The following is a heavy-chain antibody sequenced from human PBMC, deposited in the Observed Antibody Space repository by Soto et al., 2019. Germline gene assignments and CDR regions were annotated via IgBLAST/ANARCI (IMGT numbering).Heavy chain of an antibody. V-gene: IGHV4-59*12. CDR2: IYYSGST. D-gene: IGHD3-3*01. CDR1: GGSISTYY. Sequence: SETLSLTCTVSGGSISTYYWSWIRQPPGKGLEWIGDIYYSGSTTYNPSLRSPVTISVDTSKNQFSLKLSSVTAADTAVYYCARGTNTIFGVVIRYYYMDVWGKGTTVTVSS. J-gene: IGHJ6*03. CDR3: ARGTNTIFGVVIRYYYMDV.